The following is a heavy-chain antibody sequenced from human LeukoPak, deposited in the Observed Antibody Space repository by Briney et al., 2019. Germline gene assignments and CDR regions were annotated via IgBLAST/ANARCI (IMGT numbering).Heavy chain of an antibody. CDR3: ARVGRYGDHGNNWFDP. CDR2: ISAYNGNT. V-gene: IGHV1-18*01. CDR1: GDTFSNYA. J-gene: IGHJ5*02. Sequence: ASVKVSCKASGDTFSNYAISWVRQAPGQGLEWMGWISAYNGNTNYAQKLQGRVTMTTDTSTSTAYMELRSLRSDDTAVYYCARVGRYGDHGNNWFDPWGQGTLVTVSS. D-gene: IGHD4-17*01.